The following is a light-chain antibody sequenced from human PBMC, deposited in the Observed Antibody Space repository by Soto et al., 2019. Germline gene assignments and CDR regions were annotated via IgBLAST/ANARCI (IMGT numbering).Light chain of an antibody. CDR2: DAC. V-gene: IGKV3-20*01. J-gene: IGKJ5*01. Sequence: QEERATLSCRASQSIHSSLAWYQQKPGQAPRLLIYDACSRATGIPDRCSGSGSGSDSTLTISSLSADLAVLYYRQFYRCAPPFGGGTRLEIK. CDR3: QFYRCAPP. CDR1: QSIHSS.